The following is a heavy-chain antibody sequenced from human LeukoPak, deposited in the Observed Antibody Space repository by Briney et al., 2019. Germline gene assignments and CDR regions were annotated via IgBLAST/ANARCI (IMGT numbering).Heavy chain of an antibody. J-gene: IGHJ4*02. D-gene: IGHD3-10*01. V-gene: IGHV3-23*01. Sequence: GGSLRLSCAAPGFTFSSYAMSWVRQAPGKGLEWVSAISGSGGSTYYADSVKGRFTISRDNSKNTLYLQMNSLRAEDTAVYYCAKDLPTDYYGSGSYAHNYWGQGTLVTVSS. CDR1: GFTFSSYA. CDR2: ISGSGGST. CDR3: AKDLPTDYYGSGSYAHNY.